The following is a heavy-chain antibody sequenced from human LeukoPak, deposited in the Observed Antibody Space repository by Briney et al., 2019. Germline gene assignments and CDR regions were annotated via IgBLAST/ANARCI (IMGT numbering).Heavy chain of an antibody. Sequence: ASVKVSCKASGYTYTNYGIGWVRQAPGQGLEWMGWISAYYGDTKYAEKVQGRVTMTKERSTSTAYMELSSLRSEDTAVYYCARGLSRYDSTGGYWGQGTLVTVST. CDR2: ISAYYGDT. V-gene: IGHV1-18*01. CDR3: ARGLSRYDSTGGY. CDR1: GYTYTNYG. D-gene: IGHD3-22*01. J-gene: IGHJ4*02.